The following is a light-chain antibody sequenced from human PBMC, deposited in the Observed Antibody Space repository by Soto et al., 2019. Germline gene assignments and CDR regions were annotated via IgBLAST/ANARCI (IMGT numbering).Light chain of an antibody. CDR2: DGS. V-gene: IGKV1-5*03. CDR3: QQYKTYYRT. CDR1: QSINTW. J-gene: IGKJ1*01. Sequence: DIQMTQSPSTLSASVGDRITITCRASQSINTWLAWYQQKPGEAPKLLIYDGSTLERGVPSRFSGSGSGTEFTLTISRLQPDDFGTFYCQQYKTYYRTF.